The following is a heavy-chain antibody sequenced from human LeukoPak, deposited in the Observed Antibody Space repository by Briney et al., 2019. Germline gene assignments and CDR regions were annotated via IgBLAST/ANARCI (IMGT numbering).Heavy chain of an antibody. Sequence: ASVKVSCKASGYTFSSYGISWVRQAPGQGLEWMGWTSANNGYTNYAQKLQGRVTMTTDTFTSTAYLELRTLRFDDTAVYYCARGPHRFGELSTAPLNWGQGTLVTVSS. CDR2: TSANNGYT. V-gene: IGHV1-18*01. CDR3: ARGPHRFGELSTAPLN. D-gene: IGHD3-10*01. J-gene: IGHJ4*02. CDR1: GYTFSSYG.